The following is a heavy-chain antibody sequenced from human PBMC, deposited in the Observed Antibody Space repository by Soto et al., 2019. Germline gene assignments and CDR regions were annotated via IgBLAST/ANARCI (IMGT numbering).Heavy chain of an antibody. J-gene: IGHJ6*02. Sequence: SETLSLTCAVYGGSFSGYYWSWIRQPPGKGLEWIGEINHSGSTNYNPSLKSRVTISVDTSKNQFSLNLTSVTAADTAVYYCGGGCSSSARCSPKYAVDVWGQGTTVTVSS. D-gene: IGHD2-2*01. V-gene: IGHV4-34*01. CDR2: INHSGST. CDR1: GGSFSGYY. CDR3: GGGCSSSARCSPKYAVDV.